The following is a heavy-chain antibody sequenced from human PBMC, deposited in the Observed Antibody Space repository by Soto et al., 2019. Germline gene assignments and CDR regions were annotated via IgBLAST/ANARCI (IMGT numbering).Heavy chain of an antibody. CDR1: GFTLRSHR. CDR3: ATVFDL. Sequence: EVQLVESGGGLVQPGGSLRVSCAASGFTLRSHRIHWVRQAPGKGLEWVSRIDTDGGGTSYADAVKGRFTISTGNAKDKVYLPRNGMRAERTAMYYCATVFDLWGQGTLDTVS. CDR2: IDTDGGGT. J-gene: IGHJ5*02. V-gene: IGHV3-74*01.